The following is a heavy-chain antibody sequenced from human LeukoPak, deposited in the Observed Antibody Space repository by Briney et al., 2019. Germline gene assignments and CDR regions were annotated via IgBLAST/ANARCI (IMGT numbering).Heavy chain of an antibody. Sequence: ETLSLTCTVSGGSISSYYWSWVRQAPGKGLEWVSSISSSSTYIYYADSVKGRCTISRDNAKNSLFLQMNSLRAGDTAVYYCARVPYCSGGSCYCDYWGQGTLVTVSS. J-gene: IGHJ4*02. V-gene: IGHV3-21*01. CDR3: ARVPYCSGGSCYCDY. CDR2: ISSSSTYI. CDR1: GGSISSYY. D-gene: IGHD2-15*01.